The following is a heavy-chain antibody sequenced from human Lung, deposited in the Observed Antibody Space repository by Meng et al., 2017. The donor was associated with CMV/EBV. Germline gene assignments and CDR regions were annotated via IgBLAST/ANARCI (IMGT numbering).Heavy chain of an antibody. J-gene: IGHJ4*01. CDR2: IYSGGSST. Sequence: GESLKISCAASGFTFSSYAMSWVRQAPGKGLEWVSVIYSGGSSTYYADSVKGRFTISRDNSKNTLYLQMNSLRAEDTAVYYCAKDRECSGSNCSIRFDYWGHGTXVTVSS. CDR1: GFTFSSYA. V-gene: IGHV3-23*03. D-gene: IGHD2-2*01. CDR3: AKDRECSGSNCSIRFDY.